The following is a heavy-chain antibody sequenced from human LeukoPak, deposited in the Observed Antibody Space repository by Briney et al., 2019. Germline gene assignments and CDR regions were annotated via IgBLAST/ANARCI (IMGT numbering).Heavy chain of an antibody. Sequence: GSLRLSCAASGVTFSSYAMHWARQAPGKGLEWVAVISYDGSNKFYADSVKGRFTLSRDNSKNTLYLQMNSLRIEDTAVYYCGRGSVGFGELNYWGQGTLVTVSS. CDR3: GRGSVGFGELNY. CDR2: ISYDGSNK. V-gene: IGHV3-30-3*01. J-gene: IGHJ4*02. CDR1: GVTFSSYA. D-gene: IGHD3-10*01.